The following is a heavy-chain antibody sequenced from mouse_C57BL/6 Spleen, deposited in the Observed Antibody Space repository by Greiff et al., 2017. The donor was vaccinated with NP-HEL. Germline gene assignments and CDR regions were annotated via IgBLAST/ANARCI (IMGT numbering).Heavy chain of an antibody. CDR1: GYTFTDYY. J-gene: IGHJ1*03. Sequence: EVQLQQSGPELVKPGASVKISCKASGYTFTDYYMNWVKQSHGKSLEWIGDINPNNGGTSYNQKFKGKATLTVDKSSSTAYMELRSLTSEDSAFYYCARDDYDWYFDVWGTGTTVTVSS. D-gene: IGHD2-4*01. CDR2: INPNNGGT. CDR3: ARDDYDWYFDV. V-gene: IGHV1-26*01.